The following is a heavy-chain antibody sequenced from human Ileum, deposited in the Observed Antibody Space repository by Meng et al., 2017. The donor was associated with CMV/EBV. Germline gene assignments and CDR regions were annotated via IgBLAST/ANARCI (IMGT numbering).Heavy chain of an antibody. CDR3: ASALISIFGVVRSWFDP. CDR1: GGSVSSGSYY. Sequence: SETLSLTCTVSGGSVSSGSYYWSWIRQPPGEGLEWIGYIYYSGSTNYNPSLKSRVTISVDTSKNQFSLKLSSVTAADTAVYYCASALISIFGVVRSWFDPWGQGTLVTVSS. V-gene: IGHV4-61*01. D-gene: IGHD3-3*01. J-gene: IGHJ5*02. CDR2: IYYSGST.